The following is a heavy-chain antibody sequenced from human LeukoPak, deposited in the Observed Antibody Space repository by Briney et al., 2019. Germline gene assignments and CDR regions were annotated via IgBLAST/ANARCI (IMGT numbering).Heavy chain of an antibody. J-gene: IGHJ4*02. D-gene: IGHD4-17*01. CDR1: GGTFSSYA. V-gene: IGHV1-69*04. CDR2: IIPILGIA. Sequence: EASVKVSCKASGGTFSSYAISWVRLAPGQGLEWMGRIIPILGIANYAQKFQGRVTITADKSTSTAYMELSSLRSEDTAVYYCARGGYGDYGSAFWGQGTLVTVSS. CDR3: ARGGYGDYGSAF.